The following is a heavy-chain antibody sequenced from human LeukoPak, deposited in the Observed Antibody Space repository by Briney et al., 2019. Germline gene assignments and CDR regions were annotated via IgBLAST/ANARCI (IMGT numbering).Heavy chain of an antibody. CDR3: ANPISGGLAVTADWFHP. J-gene: IGHJ5*02. CDR2: IYSNTGTT. CDR1: GFAFSFYA. V-gene: IGHV3-23*01. Sequence: PGGPLRLSCAASGFAFSFYAMSWLRQPPGKGLEWVSTIYSNTGTTSYAASVRGRLTIPRDNSKNTLYLKVNPLRADDTATYYCANPISGGLAVTADWFHPWGQGTLVVVSS. D-gene: IGHD6-19*01.